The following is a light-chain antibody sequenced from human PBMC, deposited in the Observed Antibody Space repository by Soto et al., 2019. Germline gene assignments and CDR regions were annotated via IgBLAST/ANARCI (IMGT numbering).Light chain of an antibody. CDR2: DVT. CDR1: SSDVGGYNY. V-gene: IGLV2-14*03. CDR3: SSYTSSSTLDV. Sequence: QSVLTQPASVSGSPGQSITISCTGTSSDVGGYNYVSWYQQHPGKAPKLLIFDVTDRPSGVSNRFSGSKSGYTASLTISGLQPEDEADYYCSSYTSSSTLDVFGTGTKLTVL. J-gene: IGLJ1*01.